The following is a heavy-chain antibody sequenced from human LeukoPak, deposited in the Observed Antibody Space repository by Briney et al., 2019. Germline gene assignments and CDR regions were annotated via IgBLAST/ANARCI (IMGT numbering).Heavy chain of an antibody. J-gene: IGHJ4*02. D-gene: IGHD5-24*01. CDR2: IRDDGTIK. CDR3: ARRFRD. Sequence: GGSLRLSCVGSGLSFSGFEMNWVRQARGKGLEWVSYIRDDGTIKTYADSVKGRFIISRDNAKNSLHLQMNSLRAEDTAIYYCARRFRDWGQGILVTVSS. V-gene: IGHV3-48*03. CDR1: GLSFSGFE.